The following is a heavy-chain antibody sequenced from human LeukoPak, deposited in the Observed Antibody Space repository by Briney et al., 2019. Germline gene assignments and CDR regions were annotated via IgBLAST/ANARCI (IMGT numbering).Heavy chain of an antibody. CDR3: ASQERIAAADYRGYYYMDV. CDR2: IYPGDSDT. Sequence: GESLKISCKGSGYSFTSYWIGWVRQMPGKGLEWMGIIYPGDSDTRYSPSFQGQVTISADKSISTAYLQWSSLKASDTAMYYCASQERIAAADYRGYYYMDVWGKGTTVTVSS. J-gene: IGHJ6*03. V-gene: IGHV5-51*01. D-gene: IGHD6-13*01. CDR1: GYSFTSYW.